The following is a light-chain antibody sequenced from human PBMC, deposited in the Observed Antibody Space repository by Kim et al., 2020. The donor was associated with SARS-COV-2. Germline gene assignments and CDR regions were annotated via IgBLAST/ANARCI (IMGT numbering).Light chain of an antibody. V-gene: IGKV3-15*01. CDR2: GAS. CDR1: QSVSSN. Sequence: YPGERATRSCRASQSVSSNLAWYQQKPGQAPRLLIYGASTRATGIPARFSGSGSGTEFTLTISSLQSEDFAVYYCQQYNNWPPITFGQGTRLEIK. J-gene: IGKJ5*01. CDR3: QQYNNWPPIT.